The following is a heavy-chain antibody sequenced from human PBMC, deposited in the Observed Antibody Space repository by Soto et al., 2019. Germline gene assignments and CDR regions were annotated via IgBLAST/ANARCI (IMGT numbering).Heavy chain of an antibody. CDR2: IIPIFGTA. Sequence: QVQLVQSGAEVKKPGSSVKVSCKASGGTFSSYAISWVRQAPGQGLEWMGGIIPIFGTANYAQKFQGRVTITADKSTSTAYMERSSLRSEDTAVYYCATRGDCGGCTLDAFDIWGQGTMVTVSS. CDR1: GGTFSSYA. CDR3: ATRGDCGGCTLDAFDI. V-gene: IGHV1-69*06. J-gene: IGHJ3*02. D-gene: IGHD2-21*01.